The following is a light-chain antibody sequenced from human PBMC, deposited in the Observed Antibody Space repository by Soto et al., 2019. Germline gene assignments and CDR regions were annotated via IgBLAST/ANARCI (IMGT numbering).Light chain of an antibody. CDR2: GAS. CDR1: QSVSSSY. J-gene: IGKJ1*01. CDR3: QQYGSSPGT. V-gene: IGKV3-20*01. Sequence: EIVLTQSPGTLSLSPGERATLSCRASQSVSSSYLAWYQQKPGQAPRLLIYGASSRATGIPDRFSGSGSGTDFPLTIRRLEPEDFAVYYCQQYGSSPGTFGQGTKVEIK.